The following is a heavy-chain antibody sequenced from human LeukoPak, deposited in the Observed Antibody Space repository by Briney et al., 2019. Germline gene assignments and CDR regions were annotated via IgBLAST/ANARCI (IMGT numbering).Heavy chain of an antibody. CDR3: AREAAYYNSGSRPIDS. V-gene: IGHV4-59*11. J-gene: IGHJ4*02. CDR1: GGSFSGHY. Sequence: SETLSLTCAVYGGSFSGHYWSWIRQPPGKGLEWIGYIWNSGSTKYNPSLKSRVTISVDTSKNQFSLKLSSVTAADTAVYYCAREAAYYNSGSRPIDSWGQGTLVTVSS. CDR2: IWNSGST. D-gene: IGHD3-10*01.